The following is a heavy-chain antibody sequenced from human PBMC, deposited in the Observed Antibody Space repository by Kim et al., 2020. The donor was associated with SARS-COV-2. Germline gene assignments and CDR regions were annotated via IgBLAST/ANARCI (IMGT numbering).Heavy chain of an antibody. CDR3: AREVVRGVRDAFDI. D-gene: IGHD3-10*01. J-gene: IGHJ3*02. Sequence: ASVKVSCKASGYTFTSYAMNWVRQAPGQGLEWMGWNNTNTGNPTYAQGFTGRFVFSLDTSVSTAYLQISSLKAEDTAVYYCAREVVRGVRDAFDIWGQGTMVTVSS. CDR1: GYTFTSYA. V-gene: IGHV7-4-1*02. CDR2: NNTNTGNP.